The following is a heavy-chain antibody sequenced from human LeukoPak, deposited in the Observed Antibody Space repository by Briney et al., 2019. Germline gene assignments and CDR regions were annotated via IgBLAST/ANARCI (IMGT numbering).Heavy chain of an antibody. CDR2: MNPNSGNT. CDR1: GYTFTSYD. CDR3: AGVNCGGSCYSDY. Sequence: GASVKVSCKASGYTFTSYDINWVRQATRQGLEWMGWMNPNSGNTGYAQKFQGRVTMTRNTSISTAYMELSSLRPEDTAVYYCAGVNCGGSCYSDYWGQGTLVTVSS. J-gene: IGHJ4*02. V-gene: IGHV1-8*01. D-gene: IGHD2-15*01.